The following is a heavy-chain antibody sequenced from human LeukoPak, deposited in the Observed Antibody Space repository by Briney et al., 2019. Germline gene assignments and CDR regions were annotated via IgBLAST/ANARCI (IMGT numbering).Heavy chain of an antibody. D-gene: IGHD3-10*01. CDR2: IYSGGTT. CDR3: AKATRDGSGSYYIDY. V-gene: IGHV3-53*01. J-gene: IGHJ4*02. CDR1: GFTVSSNY. Sequence: QPGGSLRLSCAASGFTVSSNYMSWVRQAPGKGLEWVSVIYSGGTTYYADSVKGRFTISRDNSKNTLYLQMNSLRAEDTAVYYCAKATRDGSGSYYIDYWGQGTLVTVSS.